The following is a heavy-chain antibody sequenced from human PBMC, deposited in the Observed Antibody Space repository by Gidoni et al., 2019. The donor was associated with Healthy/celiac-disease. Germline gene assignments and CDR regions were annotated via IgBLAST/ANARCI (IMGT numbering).Heavy chain of an antibody. CDR3: ARQKPLLWFGEPRLDYFDY. Sequence: QLQLQESGPGLVKPSETLSLTCTFSGGSIRSSSYYWGWIRQPPGKGLEWIGSIYYSGSTYYNPSLKSRVTISVDTAKNQFSLKLSSVTAADTAVYYCARQKPLLWFGEPRLDYFDYWGQGTLVTVSS. D-gene: IGHD3-10*01. CDR1: GGSIRSSSYY. J-gene: IGHJ4*02. V-gene: IGHV4-39*01. CDR2: IYYSGST.